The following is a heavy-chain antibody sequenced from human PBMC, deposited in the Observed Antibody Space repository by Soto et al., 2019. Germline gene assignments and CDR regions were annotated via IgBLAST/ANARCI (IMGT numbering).Heavy chain of an antibody. J-gene: IGHJ4*02. Sequence: GESLKIYCKGSGYSFTSYWISWVRQMPGKGLEWMGRIDPSDSYTNYSPSFQGHVTISADKSISTAYLQWSSLKASDTAMYYCARLTQSSGWYSGFDYWGQGTLVTVSS. V-gene: IGHV5-10-1*01. CDR3: ARLTQSSGWYSGFDY. CDR1: GYSFTSYW. CDR2: IDPSDSYT. D-gene: IGHD6-19*01.